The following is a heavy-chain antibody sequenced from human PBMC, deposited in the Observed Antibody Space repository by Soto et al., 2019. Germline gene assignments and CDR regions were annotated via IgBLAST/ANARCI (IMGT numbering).Heavy chain of an antibody. V-gene: IGHV4-59*01. J-gene: IGHJ6*02. D-gene: IGHD3-9*01. CDR2: TYYSGST. Sequence: PSETLSLTCTVSGGSISSYYWSWIRQPPGKGLEWIGYTYYSGSTNYNPSLKSRVTISVDTSKNQFSLKLSSVTAADTAVYYCARGFDSALYYYYGMDVWGQGTTVTVSS. CDR3: ARGFDSALYYYYGMDV. CDR1: GGSISSYY.